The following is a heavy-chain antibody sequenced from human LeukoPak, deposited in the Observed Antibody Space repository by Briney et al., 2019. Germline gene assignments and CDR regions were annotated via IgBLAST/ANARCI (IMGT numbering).Heavy chain of an antibody. CDR2: IWYDGSNK. D-gene: IGHD5-12*01. CDR3: AGYSGYDLADYFDY. CDR1: GFTFSSYG. Sequence: PGGSLRLSCAASGFTFSSYGMHWVRQAPGKGLEWVAVIWYDGSNKYYADSVEGRFTISRDNSKNTLYLQMNSLRAEDTAVYYCAGYSGYDLADYFDYWGQGTLVTVSS. V-gene: IGHV3-33*01. J-gene: IGHJ4*02.